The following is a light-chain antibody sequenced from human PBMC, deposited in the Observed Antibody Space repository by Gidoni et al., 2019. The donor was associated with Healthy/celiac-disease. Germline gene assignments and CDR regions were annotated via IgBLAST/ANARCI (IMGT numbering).Light chain of an antibody. V-gene: IGKV4-1*01. J-gene: IGKJ5*01. CDR3: QQYYSTPPISLIT. CDR1: QSVLYSSNNKNY. CDR2: WAS. Sequence: IVMTQSPDSLAVSLGERATINCKSSQSVLYSSNNKNYLAWYQQKPGQPPKLLIYWASTRESGVPDRFSGSGSGTDFTLTISSLQAEDVAVYYCQQYYSTPPISLITFXQXTRLEIK.